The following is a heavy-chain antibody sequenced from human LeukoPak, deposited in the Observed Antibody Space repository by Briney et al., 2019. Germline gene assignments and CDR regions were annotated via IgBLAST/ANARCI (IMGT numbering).Heavy chain of an antibody. CDR3: ARRSELLWFGSRRITNWFDP. V-gene: IGHV4-34*01. D-gene: IGHD3-10*01. J-gene: IGHJ5*02. Sequence: MSSETLSLTCAVYGGSFSGYYWSWIRQPPGKGLEWIGEINHSGSTNYNPSLKSRVTISVDTSKNQFSLKLSSVTAADTAVYYCARRSELLWFGSRRITNWFDPWGQGTLVTVSS. CDR1: GGSFSGYY. CDR2: INHSGST.